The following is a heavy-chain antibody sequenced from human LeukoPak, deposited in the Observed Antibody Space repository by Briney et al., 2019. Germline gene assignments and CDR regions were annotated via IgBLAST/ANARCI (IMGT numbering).Heavy chain of an antibody. CDR2: IRYDGSNK. V-gene: IGHV3-30*02. D-gene: IGHD3-10*01. CDR1: GFTFSRFP. Sequence: GGSLRLSCAASGFTFSRFPMHWVRQAPGKGLEWVAFIRYDGSNKYYADSVKGRFTISRDNSKNTLYLQMNSLRAEDTAVYYCAKDPRDYYGSGSYPYYFDYWGQGTLVTVSS. CDR3: AKDPRDYYGSGSYPYYFDY. J-gene: IGHJ4*02.